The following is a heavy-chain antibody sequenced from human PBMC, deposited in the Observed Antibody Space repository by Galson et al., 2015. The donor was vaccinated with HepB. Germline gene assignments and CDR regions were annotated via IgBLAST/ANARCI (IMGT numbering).Heavy chain of an antibody. Sequence: QSGAEVKKPGESLRISCKGSGYSFTSYWITWVRQMPGKGLEWMGTIDPADSSTTYSLSFQGHVIISADKTTKTAYLHWSSLRASDSATYYCARQHSDFCSGSSYFYHMHVWGKGTTVTVSS. J-gene: IGHJ6*03. D-gene: IGHD3-3*01. CDR3: ARQHSDFCSGSSYFYHMHV. V-gene: IGHV5-10-1*01. CDR1: GYSFTSYW. CDR2: IDPADSST.